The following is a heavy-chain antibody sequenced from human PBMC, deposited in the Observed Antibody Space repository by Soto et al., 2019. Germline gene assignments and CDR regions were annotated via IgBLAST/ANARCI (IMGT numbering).Heavy chain of an antibody. D-gene: IGHD2-2*01. J-gene: IGHJ3*02. V-gene: IGHV4-59*02. CDR2: IFYSGST. CDR3: ARGPPKYCSSTNCYSKDFDI. Sequence: QVQLQESGPGLVKPSETLSLTCTVSGASVSNYYYSWIRQPPGRGLEWLGYIFYSGSTNYNPSLKGRVTISVDTSKNQFSLKLSSVTAADTAVYFCARGPPKYCSSTNCYSKDFDIWGQGTMVTVSS. CDR1: GASVSNYY.